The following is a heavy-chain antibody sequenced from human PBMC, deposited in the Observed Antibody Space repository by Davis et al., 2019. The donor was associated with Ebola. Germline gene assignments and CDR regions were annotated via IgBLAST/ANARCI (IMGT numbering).Heavy chain of an antibody. CDR2: IYNSERT. Sequence: PSETLSLTCTVSGGSVSSGSYYWSWIRQPPGKGLEWIGYIYNSERTNYNPSLKSRVAISVDTSKNQFSLKLSSVTAADTAVYYCASGRGNSYGYWGQGTLVTVSS. D-gene: IGHD4-23*01. CDR3: ASGRGNSYGY. V-gene: IGHV4-61*01. CDR1: GGSVSSGSYY. J-gene: IGHJ4*02.